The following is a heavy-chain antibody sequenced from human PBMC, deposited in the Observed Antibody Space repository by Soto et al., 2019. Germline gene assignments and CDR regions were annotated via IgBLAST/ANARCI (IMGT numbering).Heavy chain of an antibody. CDR1: GYIFSKYW. CDR3: VVYSSSSGRHFDY. V-gene: IGHV5-51*01. J-gene: IGHJ4*02. CDR2: IYPGDSDT. D-gene: IGHD6-6*01. Sequence: PGESLKISCKSSGYIFSKYWIGWVRQMPGKGLEWMGIIYPGDSDTRYSPSFQGQVTISAVKSITTAYLQWRSLKASDTAIYYCVVYSSSSGRHFDYWGQGTLVTVSS.